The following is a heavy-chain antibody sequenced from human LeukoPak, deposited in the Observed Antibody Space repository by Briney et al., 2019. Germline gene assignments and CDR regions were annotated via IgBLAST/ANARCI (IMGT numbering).Heavy chain of an antibody. CDR1: GYTLTELS. V-gene: IGHV1-24*01. CDR3: ARSGYGSRWYFFDH. Sequence: GASVKVSCKVSGYTLTELSMHWVRQAPGKGLEWMGGFDPEDGETIYAQKFQGRVTMTEDTSTDTAYMELSSLRSEDTAVYYCARSGYGSRWYFFDHWGQGTLVTVSS. D-gene: IGHD6-13*01. CDR2: FDPEDGET. J-gene: IGHJ4*02.